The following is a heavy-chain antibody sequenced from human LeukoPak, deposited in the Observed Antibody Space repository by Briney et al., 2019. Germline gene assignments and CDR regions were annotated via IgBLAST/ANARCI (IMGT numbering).Heavy chain of an antibody. Sequence: SETLSLTCTVSGGSISSYYWSWIRQPPGKGLEWIGYIYYSGSTNYNPSLKSRVTISVDTSKNQFSLKLGSVTAADTAVYYCARGPQVYDFWSGYVYWGQGTLVTVSS. CDR1: GGSISSYY. J-gene: IGHJ4*02. D-gene: IGHD3-3*01. CDR2: IYYSGST. CDR3: ARGPQVYDFWSGYVY. V-gene: IGHV4-59*01.